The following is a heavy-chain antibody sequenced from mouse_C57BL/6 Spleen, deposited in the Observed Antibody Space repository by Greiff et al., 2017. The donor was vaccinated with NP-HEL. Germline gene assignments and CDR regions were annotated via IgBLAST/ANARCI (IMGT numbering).Heavy chain of an antibody. D-gene: IGHD1-1*01. Sequence: VQLQQPGAELVKPGASVKMSCKASGYTFTSYWITWVKQRPGQGLEWIGDIYPGSGSTNYNEKFKSKATLTVDTSSSTAYMQLSSLTSEDSAVYYCARCTTVVAHWYFDVWGTGTTVTVSS. CDR2: IYPGSGST. CDR1: GYTFTSYW. V-gene: IGHV1-55*01. J-gene: IGHJ1*03. CDR3: ARCTTVVAHWYFDV.